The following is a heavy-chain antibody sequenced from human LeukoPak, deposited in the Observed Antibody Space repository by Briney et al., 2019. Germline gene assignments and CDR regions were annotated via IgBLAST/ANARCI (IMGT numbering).Heavy chain of an antibody. J-gene: IGHJ6*02. CDR1: GFTFSSYA. D-gene: IGHD3-22*01. CDR2: ISGSGGST. CDR3: AKVLRTPNYYDSSGYYYYYGMDV. Sequence: QAGGSLRLSCAASGFTFSSYAMSWVRQAPGKGLEWVSAISGSGGSTYYADSVKGRFTISRDNSKNTLYLQMNSLRAEGTAVYYCAKVLRTPNYYDSSGYYYYYGMDVWGQGTTVTVSS. V-gene: IGHV3-23*01.